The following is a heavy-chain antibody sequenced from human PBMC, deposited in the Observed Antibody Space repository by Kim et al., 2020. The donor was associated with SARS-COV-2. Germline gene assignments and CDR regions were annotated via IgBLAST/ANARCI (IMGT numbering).Heavy chain of an antibody. V-gene: IGHV1-2*02. J-gene: IGHJ2*01. D-gene: IGHD6-13*01. Sequence: ASVKVSCKASGYTFTGYYMHWVRQAPGQGLEWMGWINPNSGGTNYAQKFQGRVTMTRDTSISTAYMELSRLRSDDTAVYYCARDRNPYSSSWYLEWYFDLWGRGTLVTVSS. CDR3: ARDRNPYSSSWYLEWYFDL. CDR2: INPNSGGT. CDR1: GYTFTGYY.